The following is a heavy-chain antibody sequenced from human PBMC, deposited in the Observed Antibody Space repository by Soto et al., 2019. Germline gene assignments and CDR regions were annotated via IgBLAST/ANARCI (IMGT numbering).Heavy chain of an antibody. J-gene: IGHJ3*02. D-gene: IGHD2-15*01. CDR2: ISGSGGST. CDR3: AKDRRVDDAFDI. CDR1: GLTFSSYA. Sequence: EVQLLESGGGLVQPGGSLRLSCAASGLTFSSYAMSWVRQAPGKGLEWVSAISGSGGSTYYADSVKGRFTISRDNSKNTLYLQMNSLRAEDTAVYYCAKDRRVDDAFDIWGQGTMVTVSS. V-gene: IGHV3-23*01.